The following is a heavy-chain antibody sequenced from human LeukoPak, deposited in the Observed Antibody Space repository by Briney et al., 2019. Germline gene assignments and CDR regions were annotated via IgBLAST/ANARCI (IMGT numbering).Heavy chain of an antibody. CDR1: GFTFSSYA. D-gene: IGHD3-9*01. V-gene: IGHV3-23*01. CDR3: AKGGYYDILTGYYPLDY. Sequence: GGSLRLSCSASGFTFSSYAMSCVPPAPGRGLEWVSAISGSGGSTYYADSVKGRFTISRDNSKNTMYPQMNSLRAEDTAVYYCAKGGYYDILTGYYPLDYWGQGTLVTVSS. CDR2: ISGSGGST. J-gene: IGHJ4*02.